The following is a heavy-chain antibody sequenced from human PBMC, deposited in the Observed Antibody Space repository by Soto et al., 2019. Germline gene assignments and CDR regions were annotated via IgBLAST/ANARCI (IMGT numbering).Heavy chain of an antibody. D-gene: IGHD3-22*01. CDR1: GFTFSSYS. CDR3: VRFDSSGYNYLSDY. V-gene: IGHV3-48*02. Sequence: GGSLRLSCAASGFTFSSYSMNWVRQAPGKGLEWVSYISSSSSTIYYADSVKGRFTISRDNAKNSLYLQMNSLRDEDTAVYYCVRFDSSGYNYLSDYWGQGTLVTVSS. CDR2: ISSSSSTI. J-gene: IGHJ4*02.